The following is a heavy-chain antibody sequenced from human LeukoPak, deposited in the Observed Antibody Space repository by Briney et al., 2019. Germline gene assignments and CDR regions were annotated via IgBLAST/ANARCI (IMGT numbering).Heavy chain of an antibody. CDR1: GFTFSSHS. D-gene: IGHD2-2*01. J-gene: IGHJ4*02. V-gene: IGHV3-48*01. CDR2: ISSSSSTI. Sequence: GGSLRLSCAASGFTFSSHSMNWVRQAPGKGLEWVSYISSSSSTIYYADSVKGRFTISRDNAKNSLYLQMNSLRAEDTAVYYCARTISSSSTSCFLYWGQGTLVTVSS. CDR3: ARTISSSSTSCFLY.